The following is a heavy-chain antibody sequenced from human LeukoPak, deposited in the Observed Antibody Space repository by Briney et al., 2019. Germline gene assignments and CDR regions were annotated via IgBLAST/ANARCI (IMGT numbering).Heavy chain of an antibody. V-gene: IGHV4-34*01. CDR1: GGSFSGYY. CDR3: ARGAAFDI. Sequence: SETLSLTCAVYGGSFSGYYWSWIRQPPGKGLEWIGEINNSGSTNYNPSLKSRVTISVDTSKNQFSLKLSSVTAADTAVYYCARGAAFDIWGQGTMVTVSS. CDR2: INNSGST. J-gene: IGHJ3*02.